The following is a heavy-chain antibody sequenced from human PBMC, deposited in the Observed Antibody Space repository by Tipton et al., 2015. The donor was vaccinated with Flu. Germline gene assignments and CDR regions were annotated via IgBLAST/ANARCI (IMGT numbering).Heavy chain of an antibody. CDR2: INQDGTVK. J-gene: IGHJ4*02. Sequence: SLRLSCAASGFTFSSYWMTWVRQAPGKGLEWVANINQDGTVKCYVDSVKGRFTISRDNAKDSLYLQMNSLRAEDTAVYYCARQIGGGDCYWGQGTLVTVSS. CDR3: ARQIGGGDCY. V-gene: IGHV3-7*03. D-gene: IGHD2-21*01. CDR1: GFTFSSYW.